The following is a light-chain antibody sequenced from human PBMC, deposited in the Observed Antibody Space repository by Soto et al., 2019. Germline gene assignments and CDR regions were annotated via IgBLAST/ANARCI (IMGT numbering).Light chain of an antibody. CDR1: QSISSW. V-gene: IGKV1-5*03. J-gene: IGKJ1*01. Sequence: PSSLSASVGHRATLSCTASQSISSWLAWYQQKPGKAPKLLIYKASTLKSGVPSRFSGSGSGTELTLTISSLQPDDFATYYCQHYNSYSEAFGQGTKVDIK. CDR3: QHYNSYSEA. CDR2: KAS.